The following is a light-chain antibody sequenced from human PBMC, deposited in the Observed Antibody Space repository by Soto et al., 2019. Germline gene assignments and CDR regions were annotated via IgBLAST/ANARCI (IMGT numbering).Light chain of an antibody. Sequence: QSALTQPPSASGSPGQSVTISCTGTSSGIGGYNYVSWYQQHPGTAPELMIYEVSQRPSGVPDRFSGSKSGNTASLTVSGLQAEDEAYYYCSSYAGSNNFVVFGGGTQLTVL. V-gene: IGLV2-8*01. CDR1: SSGIGGYNY. CDR2: EVS. J-gene: IGLJ2*01. CDR3: SSYAGSNNFVV.